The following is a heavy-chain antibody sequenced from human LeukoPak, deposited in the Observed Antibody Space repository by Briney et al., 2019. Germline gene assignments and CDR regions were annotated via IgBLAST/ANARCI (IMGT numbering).Heavy chain of an antibody. CDR1: GFTLSNYG. D-gene: IGHD3-22*01. CDR3: AKRGVVIRVILVGFHKEAYYFDS. Sequence: GGSLRLSCAVSGFTLSNYGMSWVRQAPGKGLEWVAGISDRGSRTNYADSVKGRFTISTDHPKNTLYLQMNSLRAEDTAVYFCAKRGVVIRVILVGFHKEAYYFDSWGQGALVTVSS. CDR2: ISDRGSRT. V-gene: IGHV3-23*01. J-gene: IGHJ4*02.